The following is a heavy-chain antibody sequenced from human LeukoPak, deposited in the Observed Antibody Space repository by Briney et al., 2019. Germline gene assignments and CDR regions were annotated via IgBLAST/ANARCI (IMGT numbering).Heavy chain of an antibody. CDR3: ARAHCAVYYHYGRDG. CDR2: ISAYNGNT. V-gene: IGHV1-18*01. D-gene: IGHD2-21*02. CDR1: GHTFSPSG. J-gene: IGHJ6*01. Sequence: ASVKASYTPSGHTFSPSGISSGPEAPGQGLEWMGWISAYNGNTNYAQKLQGRVTITTDTSTSTAYMELRSLRSDDPAVYYCARAHCAVYYHYGRDGWVEGSTVSVSS.